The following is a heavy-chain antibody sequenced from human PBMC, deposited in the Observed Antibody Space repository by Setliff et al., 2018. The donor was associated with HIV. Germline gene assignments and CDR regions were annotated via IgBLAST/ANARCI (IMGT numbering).Heavy chain of an antibody. CDR1: DFTFSNAW. J-gene: IGHJ5*02. Sequence: PGGSLRLSCAASDFTFSNAWMNWVRQAPGKGLEWVGRIKSNSDGGTADYATPLKGRFTISRDDSKNTLYLQMNSLKTEDTALYYCTEWGAWGQGTLVTVSS. CDR2: IKSNSDGGTA. D-gene: IGHD3-16*01. V-gene: IGHV3-15*07. CDR3: TEWGA.